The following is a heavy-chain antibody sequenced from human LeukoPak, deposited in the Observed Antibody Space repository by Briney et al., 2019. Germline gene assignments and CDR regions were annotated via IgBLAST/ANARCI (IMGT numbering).Heavy chain of an antibody. CDR1: GGSISSYY. CDR2: IYYSGST. J-gene: IGHJ5*01. CDR3: ARGVHSGYAEVFDC. D-gene: IGHD5-12*01. V-gene: IGHV4-59*01. Sequence: SETLSLTCTVSGGSISSYYWSWIRQPPGKGLEWIGYIYYSGSTNYNPSLKSRVTISVDTSKNQFSLKLSSVTAADTAVYYCARGVHSGYAEVFDCWGQGTLVTVSS.